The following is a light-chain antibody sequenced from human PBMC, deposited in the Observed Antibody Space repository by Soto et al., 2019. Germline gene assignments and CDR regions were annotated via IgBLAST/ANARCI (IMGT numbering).Light chain of an antibody. Sequence: DIQMTQSPSSLSASVGDRVTITCQASQSISAHLNWYQLKPGKAPKLLIYTASTLQSGVPSRFRGSGSGTVFTLAIDGLQPDDFATYYCQQTHKTPWTFGQGTRVVF. CDR1: QSISAH. CDR2: TAS. J-gene: IGKJ1*01. CDR3: QQTHKTPWT. V-gene: IGKV1-39*01.